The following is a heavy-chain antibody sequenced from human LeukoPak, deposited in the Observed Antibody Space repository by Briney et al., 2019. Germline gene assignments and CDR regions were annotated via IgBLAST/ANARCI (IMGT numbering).Heavy chain of an antibody. J-gene: IGHJ3*02. CDR3: AKGGRLYSSGWYSTYDI. CDR2: ISYDGSNK. Sequence: GGSLRLSCAASGFTFSSYGMSWVRQAPGKGLEWVAVISYDGSNKYYADSVKGRFTISRDNSKNTLYLQMNSLRAEDTAVYYCAKGGRLYSSGWYSTYDIWGQGTMVTVSS. V-gene: IGHV3-30*18. CDR1: GFTFSSYG. D-gene: IGHD6-19*01.